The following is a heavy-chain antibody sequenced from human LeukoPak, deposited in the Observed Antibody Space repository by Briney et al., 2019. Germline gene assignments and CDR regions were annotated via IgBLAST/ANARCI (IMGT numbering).Heavy chain of an antibody. Sequence: ASVEVSCKASGGTFSSYAINWVRQATGQGLEWMGWMNPNSGNTGYAQKFQGRVTITRNTSISTAYMELSSLRSEDTAVYYCARVESWESNISNYLDYWGQGTLVTVSS. V-gene: IGHV1-8*03. J-gene: IGHJ4*02. CDR1: GGTFSSYA. CDR3: ARVESWESNISNYLDY. D-gene: IGHD3-10*01. CDR2: MNPNSGNT.